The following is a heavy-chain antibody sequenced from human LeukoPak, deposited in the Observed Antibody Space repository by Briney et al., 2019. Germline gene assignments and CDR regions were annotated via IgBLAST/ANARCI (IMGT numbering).Heavy chain of an antibody. CDR1: GFIVSSNY. J-gene: IGHJ4*02. D-gene: IGHD3-10*01. CDR3: ASWANSKYYYGSGTQIDY. CDR2: IYSGGST. V-gene: IGHV3-53*01. Sequence: PGGSLRLSCAASGFIVSSNYMSWVRQAPGKGLEWVSVIYSGGSTYYADSVKGRFTISRDNAKNSLYLQMNSLRAEDTAVYYCASWANSKYYYGSGTQIDYWGQGTLVTVSS.